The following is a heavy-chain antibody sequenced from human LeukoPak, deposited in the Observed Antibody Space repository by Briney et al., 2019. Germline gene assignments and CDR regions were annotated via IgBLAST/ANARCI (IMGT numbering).Heavy chain of an antibody. CDR2: IKCDGSST. CDR1: GFTFSSYS. V-gene: IGHV3-74*01. CDR3: AKSDVFDI. Sequence: GGSLRLSCAASGFTFSSYSMHWVRQAPGKGLVWVSRIKCDGSSTSYADSVKGRFTISRDNAKTTLYLQMNSLRAEDTAVYYCAKSDVFDIWGQGTMVTVSS. J-gene: IGHJ3*02.